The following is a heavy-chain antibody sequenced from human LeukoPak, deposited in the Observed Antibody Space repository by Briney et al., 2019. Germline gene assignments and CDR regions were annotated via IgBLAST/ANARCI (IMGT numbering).Heavy chain of an antibody. CDR2: ISGSGDNT. CDR3: ARAIVVGSPDY. Sequence: PGGSLRLSCAASGFTFSSYGMSWVRQAPGRGLECVSTISGSGDNTYYADSVKGRFTISRDNAKNSLYLQMNSLRAEDTAVYYCARAIVVGSPDYWGQGTLVTVSS. V-gene: IGHV3-23*01. CDR1: GFTFSSYG. D-gene: IGHD3-22*01. J-gene: IGHJ4*02.